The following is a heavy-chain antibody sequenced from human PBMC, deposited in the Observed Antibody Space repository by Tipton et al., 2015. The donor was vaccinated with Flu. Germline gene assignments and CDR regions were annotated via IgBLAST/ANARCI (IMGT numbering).Heavy chain of an antibody. J-gene: IGHJ4*02. D-gene: IGHD2-2*01. Sequence: LRLSCAVSGDSISSDYYWGWIRQFPGKGLEWIGTVSRTGSTIYNPSLKSRVTISIDTSKNQFSLRLSSVTAADTAMYFCARDPSLGMPEYLDSWGQGTLVTVSS. CDR2: VSRTGST. CDR1: GDSISSDYY. V-gene: IGHV4-38-2*02. CDR3: ARDPSLGMPEYLDS.